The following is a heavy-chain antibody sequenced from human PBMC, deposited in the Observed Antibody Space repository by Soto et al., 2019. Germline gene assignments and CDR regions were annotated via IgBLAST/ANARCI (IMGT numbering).Heavy chain of an antibody. CDR2: IKSDGSNI. V-gene: IGHV3-74*01. Sequence: EVQLVESGGGLVQPGGSLRLSCAASGFTFSSYWMHWVRQAPGKGMVWVSRIKSDGSNINYADSVKGRFTIASDNAKNTLYLQMNSLRAEDTAISYCARGGFSGSGSFIQGDYWGQGTLVTVSS. CDR1: GFTFSSYW. D-gene: IGHD3-10*01. J-gene: IGHJ4*02. CDR3: ARGGFSGSGSFIQGDY.